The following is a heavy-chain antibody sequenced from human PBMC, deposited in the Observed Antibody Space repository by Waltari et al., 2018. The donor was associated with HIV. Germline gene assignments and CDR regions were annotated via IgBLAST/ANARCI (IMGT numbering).Heavy chain of an antibody. CDR1: GGSFSGYY. CDR3: AGLTPLEVRGAIHFDY. J-gene: IGHJ4*02. Sequence: QVQLQQWGAGLLKPSETLSLTCAVYGGSFSGYYWSWIRQPPGKGLEWIGETNHSGSTNDNPSLKSRVTISVDTSKNQFSLKLSSVTAADTAVYYCAGLTPLEVRGAIHFDYWGQGTLVTVSS. CDR2: TNHSGST. V-gene: IGHV4-34*01. D-gene: IGHD3-10*01.